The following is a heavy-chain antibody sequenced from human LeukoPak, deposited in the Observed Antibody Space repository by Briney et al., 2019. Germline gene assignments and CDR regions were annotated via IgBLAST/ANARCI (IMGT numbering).Heavy chain of an antibody. CDR1: GFTFSDYY. CDR3: AKEVTGTTEGLFNY. CDR2: INGSGGRT. V-gene: IGHV3-23*01. Sequence: PGGSLRLSCAASGFTFSDYYMSWIHQAPGKGLEWVSGINGSGGRTNYADSVRGRFTISRDNSKKTLYLQMNSLRADDTAVYYCAKEVTGTTEGLFNYWGQGTLVTVSS. D-gene: IGHD6-19*01. J-gene: IGHJ4*02.